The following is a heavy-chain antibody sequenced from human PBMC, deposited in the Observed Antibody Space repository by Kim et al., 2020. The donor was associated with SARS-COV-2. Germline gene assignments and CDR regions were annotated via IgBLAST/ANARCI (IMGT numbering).Heavy chain of an antibody. D-gene: IGHD3-10*02. Sequence: SETLSLTCAVYGGSFSGYYWSWIRHPPGKGLEWIGEINHSGSTNYNPSLKSRVTISVDTSKNQFSLKLSSVTAADTAVYYCARGPLFGELLFTLTYYFDYWGQGTLVTVSS. V-gene: IGHV4-34*01. CDR3: ARGPLFGELLFTLTYYFDY. CDR2: INHSGST. J-gene: IGHJ4*02. CDR1: GGSFSGYY.